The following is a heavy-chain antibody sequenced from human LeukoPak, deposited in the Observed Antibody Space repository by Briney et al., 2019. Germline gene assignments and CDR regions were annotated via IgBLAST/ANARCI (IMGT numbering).Heavy chain of an antibody. CDR3: ARLGTAGRFFDF. V-gene: IGHV5-51*01. J-gene: IGHJ4*02. Sequence: GESLKISCKGSGYRFTSYWIGWVRQMPGKGLEWMGTIYPGDSDSRYSPSFQGHVTISVDKSIDTAFLQWSSLKASDVAMYYCARLGTAGRFFDFWGQGTLVTVSS. D-gene: IGHD6-19*01. CDR1: GYRFTSYW. CDR2: IYPGDSDS.